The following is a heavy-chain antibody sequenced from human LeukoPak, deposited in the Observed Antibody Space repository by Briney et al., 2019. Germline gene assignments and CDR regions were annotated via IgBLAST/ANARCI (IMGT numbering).Heavy chain of an antibody. V-gene: IGHV4-31*03. CDR2: IYYSGST. CDR3: ARVDIPAAPRYCSGGSCPGAFDI. CDR1: GGSISSGGYY. Sequence: SQTLSLTCTVSGGSISSGGYYWSWIRQHPGKGLEWIGYIYYSGSTYYNPSLKSRVTISVDTSKNQFSLKLSSVTAADTAVYYCARVDIPAAPRYCSGGSCPGAFDIWGQGTMVTVSS. D-gene: IGHD2-15*01. J-gene: IGHJ3*02.